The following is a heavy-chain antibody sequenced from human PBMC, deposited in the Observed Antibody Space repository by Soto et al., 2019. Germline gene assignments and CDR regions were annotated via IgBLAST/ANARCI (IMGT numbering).Heavy chain of an antibody. CDR1: RDSINSGYY. V-gene: IGHV4-38-2*01. J-gene: IGHJ6*01. D-gene: IGHD3-9*01. CDR3: AEVRSSTTGPSDSWGEGNLVIGYG. Sequence: PSGALSLTCAVSRDSINSGYYWGWIRQSPGKGLEWIGSIYHSVGTYYSPSLKSRVTISLDTSKNQFSLQLSSVTAADKALYSYAEVRSSTTGPSDSWGEGNLVIGYG. CDR2: IYHSVGT.